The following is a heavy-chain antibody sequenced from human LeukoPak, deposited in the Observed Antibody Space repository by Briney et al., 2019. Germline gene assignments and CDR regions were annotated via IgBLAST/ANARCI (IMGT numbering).Heavy chain of an antibody. Sequence: SQTLSLTCSVSGGSISSTTYYWSWLRQPAGKGLEWIGRIYSSGSTNYNPSLKSRVTISVDTSKNQFSLKLNSVTAADTAVYYCARGNHYYDSSGYYHNWFDPWGQGTLVTVSS. V-gene: IGHV4-61*02. CDR2: IYSSGST. D-gene: IGHD3-22*01. CDR3: ARGNHYYDSSGYYHNWFDP. J-gene: IGHJ5*02. CDR1: GGSISSTTYY.